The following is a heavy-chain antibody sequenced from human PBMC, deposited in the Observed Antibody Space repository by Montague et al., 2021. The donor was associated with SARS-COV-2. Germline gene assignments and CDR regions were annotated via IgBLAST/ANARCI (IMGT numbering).Heavy chain of an antibody. CDR1: GDSVSRNGVA. CDR2: TYYTSRWHN. CDR3: ARDGDGWEVPFDL. V-gene: IGHV6-1*01. D-gene: IGHD1-26*01. J-gene: IGHJ4*01. Sequence: CAISGDSVSRNGVAWTWIRQSPSRGLEYLGRTYYTSRWHNDQAPSAKGRLTVNPDTSKNQFSLHLNSVTPEDTAVYYCARDGDGWEVPFDLWSQGTLVTVSS.